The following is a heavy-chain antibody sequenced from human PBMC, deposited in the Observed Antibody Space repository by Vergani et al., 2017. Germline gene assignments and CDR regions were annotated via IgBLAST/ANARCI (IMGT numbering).Heavy chain of an antibody. CDR1: EFTFSDYS. V-gene: IGHV3-11*01. D-gene: IGHD2-2*01. CDR3: ARGSDSVVVPAAEYDY. Sequence: QVQLVESGGGLVKPGGSLTLSCAASEFTFSDYSMSWIRQAPGKGLGGGSYISSSGNTRYYANSVKGRFTISRDNAKNALYLQMNSLRAEDTAVYYCARGSDSVVVPAAEYDYWGQGTLVTVSS. J-gene: IGHJ4*02. CDR2: ISSSGNTR.